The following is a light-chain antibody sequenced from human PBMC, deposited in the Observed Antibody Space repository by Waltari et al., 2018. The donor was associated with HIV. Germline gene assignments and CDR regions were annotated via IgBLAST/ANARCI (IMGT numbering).Light chain of an antibody. V-gene: IGKV3-15*01. J-gene: IGKJ1*01. Sequence: EIVLTQSPGTLSVYPGERATLSCRASQSVSSNLAWFQQKPGQAPRLVIYGAHTRATGIPDRFSGSGSGTEFTLTISSLQSEDFAVYYCQQYNAWPRTFGQGTKVEIK. CDR2: GAH. CDR1: QSVSSN. CDR3: QQYNAWPRT.